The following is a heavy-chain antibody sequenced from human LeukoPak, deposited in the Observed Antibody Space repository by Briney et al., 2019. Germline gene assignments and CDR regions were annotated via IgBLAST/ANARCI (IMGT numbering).Heavy chain of an antibody. J-gene: IGHJ4*02. CDR1: GGTFISYA. CDR2: IIPIFGTA. Sequence: SVKVSCKAPGGTFISYAISWVRQAPGQGLEWMGGIIPIFGTANYAQKFQGRVTITADESTSTAYMELSSLRSEDTAVYYCARGRQPHTVYYFDYWGQGTLVTVSS. D-gene: IGHD6-13*01. CDR3: ARGRQPHTVYYFDY. V-gene: IGHV1-69*13.